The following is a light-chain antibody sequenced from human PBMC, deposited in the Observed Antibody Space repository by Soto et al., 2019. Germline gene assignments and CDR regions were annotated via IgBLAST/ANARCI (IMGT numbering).Light chain of an antibody. CDR3: QQYGTSVQLT. CDR1: QSVSSSY. CDR2: GAS. Sequence: EIVLTQSPGTLSLSPGERATLSCRASQSVSSSYLAWYQQKPGQAPRLLIYGASTRATGIPDRFSGSGSATDFTLTISRLEPEDSAVYYCQQYGTSVQLTLGGGTKVDIK. V-gene: IGKV3-20*01. J-gene: IGKJ4*01.